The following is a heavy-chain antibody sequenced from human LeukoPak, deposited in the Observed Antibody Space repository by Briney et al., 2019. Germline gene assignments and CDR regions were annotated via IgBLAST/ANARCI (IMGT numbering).Heavy chain of an antibody. D-gene: IGHD7-27*01. CDR1: GDSVSTNGDA. CDR3: ARGTGVFDY. CDR2: TYYRSSWYN. J-gene: IGHJ4*02. Sequence: SQTLSLTCAISGDSVSTNGDAWNWIRQSPSRGLEWLGRTYYRSSWYNDYAVSVKSRIIISPDTSKNHFSLQLNSVTPEDTAIYYCARGTGVFDYWGQGTLVTVSS. V-gene: IGHV6-1*01.